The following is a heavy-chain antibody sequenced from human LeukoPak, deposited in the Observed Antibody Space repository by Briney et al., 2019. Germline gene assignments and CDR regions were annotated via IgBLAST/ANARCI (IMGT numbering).Heavy chain of an antibody. J-gene: IGHJ4*02. CDR1: GFSVSDYS. CDR3: ARGFILLWFAYYFDY. D-gene: IGHD3-10*01. Sequence: GESLRLSCEASGFSVSDYSMNWVRRAPGKGLEWVSHIDRSTDTTDYADSVKGRFTISRDKAKNSLYLQMNSLRAEDTAVYFCARGFILLWFAYYFDYWGQGTLVTVSS. V-gene: IGHV3-48*01. CDR2: IDRSTDTT.